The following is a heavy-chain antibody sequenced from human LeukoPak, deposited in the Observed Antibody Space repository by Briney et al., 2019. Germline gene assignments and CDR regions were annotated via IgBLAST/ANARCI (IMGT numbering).Heavy chain of an antibody. CDR3: AKVFCSSPRCFLPFDY. V-gene: IGHV3-23*01. D-gene: IGHD2-2*01. CDR2: TPYRGDKS. CDR1: GVTFNNFA. J-gene: IGHJ4*02. Sequence: PGGSLRLSCSTSGVTFNNFALSWVRQAPGKGREWVSTTPYRGDKSYYADSVQGRFSISRDNSAKTVFLHLSSLRAEDTAIYYCAKVFCSSPRCFLPFDYWGQGTLVTVSS.